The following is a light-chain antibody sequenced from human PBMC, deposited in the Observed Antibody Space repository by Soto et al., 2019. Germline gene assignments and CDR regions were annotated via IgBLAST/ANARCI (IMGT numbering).Light chain of an antibody. CDR2: GAS. J-gene: IGKJ1*01. CDR3: QQYGSSGT. Sequence: EIELTQSPCTPSLYPGERATLSCRASQSVSNNYLAWYQQKPGQAPRLLIYGASNRATGIPDRFSGSGSGTDFTLTISRLEPEDFAVYYCQQYGSSGTFGQGTKVDIK. V-gene: IGKV3-20*01. CDR1: QSVSNNY.